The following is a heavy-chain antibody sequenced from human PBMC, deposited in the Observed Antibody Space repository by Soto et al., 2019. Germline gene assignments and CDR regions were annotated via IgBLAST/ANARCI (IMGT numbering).Heavy chain of an antibody. CDR3: ARVYYDSSGYASAFDY. J-gene: IGHJ4*02. CDR1: GFTFSDYY. Sequence: PGGSLRLSCAASGFTFSDYYMSWIRQAPGKGLEWVSYISSSSSYTNYADSVKGRFTISRDNAKNSLYLQMNSLRAEDTAVYYCARVYYDSSGYASAFDYWGQGTLVTVSS. CDR2: ISSSSSYT. V-gene: IGHV3-11*06. D-gene: IGHD3-22*01.